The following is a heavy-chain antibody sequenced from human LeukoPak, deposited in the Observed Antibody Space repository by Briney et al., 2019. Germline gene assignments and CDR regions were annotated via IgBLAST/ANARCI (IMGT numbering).Heavy chain of an antibody. CDR2: IIPIFGTA. CDR3: ARDAGIGSGIPGWFDP. Sequence: SVKVSCKASGGTFSSYAISWVRQAPGQGLEWMGRIIPIFGTANYAQKFQGRVTITTDESTSTAYMELSSLRSEDTAVYYCARDAGIGSGIPGWFDPWGQGTLVTVSS. CDR1: GGTFSSYA. J-gene: IGHJ5*02. D-gene: IGHD3-10*01. V-gene: IGHV1-69*05.